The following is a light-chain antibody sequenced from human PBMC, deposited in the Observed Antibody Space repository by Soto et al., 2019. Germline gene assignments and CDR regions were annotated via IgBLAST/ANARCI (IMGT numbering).Light chain of an antibody. CDR3: QKYDNWPRT. V-gene: IGKV3-15*01. J-gene: IGKJ1*01. CDR2: DAS. Sequence: EVVMTQSPATLSVSPGERATLSCRASQSVTTNLAWYQHKPGQAPRLLIYDASTRATGVPARFSGSGSGTEFTLTISSLQSEDFAVYSCQKYDNWPRTFGQGTKVDI. CDR1: QSVTTN.